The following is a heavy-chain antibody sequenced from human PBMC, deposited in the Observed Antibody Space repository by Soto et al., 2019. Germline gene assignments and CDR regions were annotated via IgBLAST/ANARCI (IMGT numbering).Heavy chain of an antibody. CDR1: GYTLTELS. Sequence: ASVKVSCKVSGYTLTELSMHWVRQAPGEGLEWMGGFDPEDGETIYAQKFQGRVTMTEDTSTDTAYMELSSLRSEDTAVYYCATQIGTTAGGWFDPWGQGTLVTVSS. V-gene: IGHV1-24*01. D-gene: IGHD1-7*01. J-gene: IGHJ5*02. CDR2: FDPEDGET. CDR3: ATQIGTTAGGWFDP.